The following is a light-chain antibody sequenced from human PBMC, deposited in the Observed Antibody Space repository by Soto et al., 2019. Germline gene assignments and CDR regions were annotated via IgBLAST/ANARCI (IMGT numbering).Light chain of an antibody. J-gene: IGLJ3*02. CDR2: EVS. Sequence: QSALTQTASVSGSPGQSITISCSETSSDVGGYNYVSWYQKHPGKAPKLMIYEVSHRPSGVSNRFSGSKSGNTASLTISGLQSEDEADHYCSSYTSRNTRVFGGGTKLTVL. CDR3: SSYTSRNTRV. V-gene: IGLV2-14*01. CDR1: SSDVGGYNY.